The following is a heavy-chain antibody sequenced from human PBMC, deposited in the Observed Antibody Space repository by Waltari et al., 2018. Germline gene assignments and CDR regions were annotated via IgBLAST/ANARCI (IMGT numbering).Heavy chain of an antibody. Sequence: QLQLQESGPGLVKPSETLSLTCTVSGGSISSSSYYWGWLRQPPGKGLEWIGSIYYSGSTYYNPSLKSRVTISVDTSKNQFSLKLSSVTAADTAVYYCAITYSSSWYGDYYYYYGMDVWGQGTTVTVSS. CDR2: IYYSGST. V-gene: IGHV4-39*01. CDR1: GGSISSSSYY. CDR3: AITYSSSWYGDYYYYYGMDV. D-gene: IGHD6-13*01. J-gene: IGHJ6*02.